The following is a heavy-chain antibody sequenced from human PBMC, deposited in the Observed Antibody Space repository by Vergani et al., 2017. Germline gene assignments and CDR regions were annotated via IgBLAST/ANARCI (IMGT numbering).Heavy chain of an antibody. Sequence: QLQLQESGPGLVKPSETLSLTCTVSGGSISSSSYYWGWIRQPPGKGLEWIGSIYYSGSTYYNPSLKSRVTISVDTSKNQFSLKLGSVTAADTAVYYCARRSWYRFDYWGQGTLVTVSS. CDR2: IYYSGST. D-gene: IGHD6-13*01. V-gene: IGHV4-39*01. J-gene: IGHJ4*02. CDR1: GGSISSSSYY. CDR3: ARRSWYRFDY.